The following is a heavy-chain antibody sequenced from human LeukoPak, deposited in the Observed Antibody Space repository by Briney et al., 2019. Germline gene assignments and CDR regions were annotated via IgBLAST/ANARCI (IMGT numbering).Heavy chain of an antibody. J-gene: IGHJ5*02. V-gene: IGHV3-64*01. CDR3: ARVQFGTFDP. CDR2: ISGNGGST. CDR1: GFTFSSYA. Sequence: GGSLRLSCAASGFTFSSYAMHWVRQAPGKGLEYVSAISGNGGSTYYANSVKCRFTISRDNSKNTLYLQMGSLRAEDMAVYYCARVQFGTFDPWGQGTLVTVSS. D-gene: IGHD1-14*01.